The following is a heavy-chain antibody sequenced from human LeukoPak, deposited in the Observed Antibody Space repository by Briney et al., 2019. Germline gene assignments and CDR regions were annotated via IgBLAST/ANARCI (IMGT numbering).Heavy chain of an antibody. CDR2: IIPIFGTA. D-gene: IGHD6-6*01. J-gene: IGHJ4*02. V-gene: IGHV1-69*05. CDR3: ARELAYSSSYWAYFDY. Sequence: SVKVSCKASGGTFSSYAISWVRQAPGQGLEWMGGIIPIFGTANYAQKFQGRVTITTDESTSTAYMELSSLRSEDTAVYYCARELAYSSSYWAYFDYWGQGTLVTVSS. CDR1: GGTFSSYA.